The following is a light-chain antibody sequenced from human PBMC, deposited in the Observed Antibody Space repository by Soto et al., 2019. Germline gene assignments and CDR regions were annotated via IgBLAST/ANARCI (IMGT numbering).Light chain of an antibody. CDR2: DAS. Sequence: DIMLKPSPRTLPLSPGDRATLSCRASQSVSSYLAWYQQKPGQAPRLLIYDASNRATGIPARFSGSGSGTDFTLTISILEPEDFAVYYCQQYNKWPLTFGGGTKVDIK. CDR1: QSVSSY. J-gene: IGKJ4*01. CDR3: QQYNKWPLT. V-gene: IGKV3-11*01.